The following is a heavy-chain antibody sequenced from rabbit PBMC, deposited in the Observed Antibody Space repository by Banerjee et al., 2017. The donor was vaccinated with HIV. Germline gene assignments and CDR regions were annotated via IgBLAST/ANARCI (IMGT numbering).Heavy chain of an antibody. V-gene: IGHV1S40*01. CDR3: ARDPANSSGLSNL. J-gene: IGHJ4*01. CDR1: GFSFSSYY. Sequence: QSLEESGGDLVKPGASLTLTCTASGFSFSSYYMCWVRQAPGKGLEWIACIYTGSGGYTFYASWAKGRFTISKTSSTTVTLQMTSLTGADTATYFCARDPANSSGLSNLWGPGTLVTVS. D-gene: IGHD1-1*01. CDR2: IYTGSGGYT.